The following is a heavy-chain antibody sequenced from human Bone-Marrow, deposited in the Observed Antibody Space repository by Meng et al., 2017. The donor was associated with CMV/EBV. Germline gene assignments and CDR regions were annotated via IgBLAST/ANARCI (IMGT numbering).Heavy chain of an antibody. V-gene: IGHV1-2*02. CDR2: IHPHRGDT. J-gene: IGHJ4*02. CDR1: GYTFTAHY. D-gene: IGHD7-27*01. CDR3: ARDNNWGPDY. Sequence: ASVKVSCKASGYTFTAHYFHWVRQAPGQGLEWMGWIHPHRGDTNYAQQFQGRVTLTRDTSINTGYMELTRLTSDDTAVYDCARDNNWGPDYWGQGTLVTGSS.